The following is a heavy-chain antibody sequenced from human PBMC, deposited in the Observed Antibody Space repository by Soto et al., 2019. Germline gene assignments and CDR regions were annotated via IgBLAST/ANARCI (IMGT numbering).Heavy chain of an antibody. CDR2: ISYDGSNK. D-gene: IGHD2-21*02. V-gene: IGHV3-30-3*01. J-gene: IGHJ4*02. CDR1: GFTFSSYA. CDR3: ARDPDVVVTAMHLDY. Sequence: PGGSLRLSCAASGFTFSSYAMHWVRQAPGKGLEWVAVISYDGSNKYYADSVKGRFTISRDNSKNTLYLQMNSLRAEDTAVYYCARDPDVVVTAMHLDYWGQGTLVTVSS.